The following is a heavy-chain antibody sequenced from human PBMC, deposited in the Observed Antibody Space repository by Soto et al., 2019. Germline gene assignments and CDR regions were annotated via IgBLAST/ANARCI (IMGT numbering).Heavy chain of an antibody. Sequence: ASVKVSCETSGYTFTSFDSNWVRQATGQGLEWMGWMNPNSGNTGYAQMFQGRVTMTRNTSISTAYLELSSLRSEDTAVYYCARGPPQYCSGGSCYSFIRFDYWGQGTLVTVSS. V-gene: IGHV1-8*01. CDR1: GYTFTSFD. D-gene: IGHD2-15*01. J-gene: IGHJ4*02. CDR2: MNPNSGNT. CDR3: ARGPPQYCSGGSCYSFIRFDY.